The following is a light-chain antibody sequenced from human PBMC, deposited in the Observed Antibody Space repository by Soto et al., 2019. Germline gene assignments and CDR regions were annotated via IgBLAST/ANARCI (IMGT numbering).Light chain of an antibody. CDR3: AAWDDSLNGVL. V-gene: IGLV1-44*01. J-gene: IGLJ2*01. CDR2: NNN. Sequence: QTVLTQPPSASGTPGQRVTISCSGSSSNIGTNTVNWYQELPGTAPKLLIYNNNQRPSGVPDRFSGSKSGTSPSLAISGLQSEDEADYYCAAWDDSLNGVLFGGGTKLTVL. CDR1: SSNIGTNT.